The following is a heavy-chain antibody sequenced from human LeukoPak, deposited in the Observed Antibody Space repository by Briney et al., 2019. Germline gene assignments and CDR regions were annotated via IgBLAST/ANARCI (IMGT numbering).Heavy chain of an antibody. J-gene: IGHJ4*02. D-gene: IGHD4-17*01. Sequence: GASVKVSCRASGYTFTSYAINWVRQAPGQGLEWMGWINTNTGNPTYAQGFTGRFVFSLDTSVNMAYLQIRSLKAEDTAMYYCARVPGDTDGDYLDYWGQGTLVTVSS. CDR3: ARVPGDTDGDYLDY. CDR1: GYTFTSYA. CDR2: INTNTGNP. V-gene: IGHV7-4-1*04.